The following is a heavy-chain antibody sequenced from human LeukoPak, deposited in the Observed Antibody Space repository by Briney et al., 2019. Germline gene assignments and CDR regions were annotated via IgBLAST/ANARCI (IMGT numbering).Heavy chain of an antibody. J-gene: IGHJ4*02. D-gene: IGHD1-26*01. Sequence: SETLSLTCTVSGGSISSSNYYWGWIRQPPGKGLEWIGNISYSGSTYYNPSLKSRVTISVDTSKNQFSLKLSSVTAADTAVYYCARGVVGATTDFDYWGQGTLVTVSS. V-gene: IGHV4-39*01. CDR2: ISYSGST. CDR3: ARGVVGATTDFDY. CDR1: GGSISSSNYY.